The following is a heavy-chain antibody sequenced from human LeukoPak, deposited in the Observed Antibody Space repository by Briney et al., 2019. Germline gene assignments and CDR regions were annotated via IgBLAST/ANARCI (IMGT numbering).Heavy chain of an antibody. D-gene: IGHD3-9*01. CDR1: GFTFSSYS. Sequence: GSVRLSCAASGFTFSSYSMNWVRQAPGKGLEWVSSISSSGTYVYYADSVKGRFTISRDNAKNSLSLRMNSLRADDAAVYYCARASSKQLAGYLPDGFDIWGQGRMVTVSS. J-gene: IGHJ3*02. CDR3: ARASSKQLAGYLPDGFDI. V-gene: IGHV3-21*01. CDR2: ISSSGTYV.